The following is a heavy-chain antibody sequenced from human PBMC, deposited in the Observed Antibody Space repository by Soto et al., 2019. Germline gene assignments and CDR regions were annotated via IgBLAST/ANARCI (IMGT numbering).Heavy chain of an antibody. D-gene: IGHD6-19*01. V-gene: IGHV6-1*01. CDR1: GDSVSSNTAA. CDR2: TYYRSNWRH. Sequence: QTLSLTCAISGDSVSSNTAAWNLIRSSPSRGLEWLGRTYYRSNWRHDYAVSVRSRITVNPDTSKNHFSLQLNSVTPDDTAVYYCARGVAGSGFDLWGQGTLVTAPQ. CDR3: ARGVAGSGFDL. J-gene: IGHJ4*02.